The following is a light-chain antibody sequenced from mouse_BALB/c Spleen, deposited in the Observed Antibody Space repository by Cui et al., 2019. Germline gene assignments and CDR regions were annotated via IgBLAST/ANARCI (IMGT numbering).Light chain of an antibody. V-gene: IGKV6-14*01. Sequence: DIVMTQSQTFMSTSVGDRVSITCKASQNVRTAVAWYQQKPGQSPKALIYLASNRHTGVPDRFTGSGSGTDFTLTISNVQSEDLADYFCLQHWNYPLTFGGGTKLEIK. J-gene: IGKJ1*01. CDR2: LAS. CDR1: QNVRTA. CDR3: LQHWNYPLT.